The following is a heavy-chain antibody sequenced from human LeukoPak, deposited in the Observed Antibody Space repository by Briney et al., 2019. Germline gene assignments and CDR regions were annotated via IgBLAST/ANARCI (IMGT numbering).Heavy chain of an antibody. D-gene: IGHD4-17*01. CDR1: GFTFSRYW. J-gene: IGHJ4*02. CDR3: AKDMHDYGDYEFDY. CDR2: IEQDGSEK. Sequence: GGSLRLSCAASGFTFSRYWMSWVRQAPGKGLEWVANIEQDGSEKYYVDSVKGRFTISRDNAKNSLYLQMNSLRAEDTALYYCAKDMHDYGDYEFDYWGQGTLVTVSS. V-gene: IGHV3-7*03.